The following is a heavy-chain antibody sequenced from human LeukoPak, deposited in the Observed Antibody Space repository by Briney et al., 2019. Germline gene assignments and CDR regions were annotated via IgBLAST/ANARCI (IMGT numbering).Heavy chain of an antibody. D-gene: IGHD1-26*01. CDR3: ARQGVGATDC. V-gene: IGHV4-39*01. CDR1: GGSISSSTYY. CDR2: ITYSGST. J-gene: IGHJ4*02. Sequence: SETLSLTCTVSGGSISSSTYYWAWIRQSPGKGLEWIGSITYSGSTYYNPSLESRVTISVGTSKNQFSLRLISVTAVDAAVYYCARQGVGATDCWGQGTLVTVSS.